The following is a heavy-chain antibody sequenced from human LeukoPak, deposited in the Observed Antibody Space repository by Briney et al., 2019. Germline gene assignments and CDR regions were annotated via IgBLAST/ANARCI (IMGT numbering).Heavy chain of an antibody. V-gene: IGHV4-39*02. CDR3: ARESGSYYGIDY. CDR1: GGSISSSSYY. Sequence: SETLSLTCTVSGGSISSSSYYWGWIRQPPGKGLEWIGSIYYSGSTYYNPSLKSRVTISVYTSKNQFSLKLSSVTAADTAVYYCARESGSYYGIDYWGQGTLVTVSS. D-gene: IGHD1-26*01. J-gene: IGHJ4*02. CDR2: IYYSGST.